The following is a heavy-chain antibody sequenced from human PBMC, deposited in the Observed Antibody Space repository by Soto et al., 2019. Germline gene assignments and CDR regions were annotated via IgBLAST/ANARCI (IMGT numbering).Heavy chain of an antibody. CDR3: ARGSSSIAARRWFDP. V-gene: IGHV3-30-3*01. Sequence: PGGSLRLSCAASGFTFSSYAMHWVRQAPGKGLEWVAVISYDGSNKYYADSVKGRFTISRDNSKNTLYLQMNSLRAEDTAVYYCARGSSSIAARRWFDPWGQGTLVTVSS. D-gene: IGHD6-6*01. CDR2: ISYDGSNK. J-gene: IGHJ5*02. CDR1: GFTFSSYA.